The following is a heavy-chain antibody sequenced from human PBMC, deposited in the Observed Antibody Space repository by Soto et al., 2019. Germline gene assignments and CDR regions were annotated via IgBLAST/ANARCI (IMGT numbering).Heavy chain of an antibody. Sequence: QLVQSGPEVKRPGASVKVSCRPSGYTFMQYGISWIRLAPGQRPEWMGWISGSGVTNYAQRYQGRFTMTVDTSSTTTFMELKSLTSDDTDIYYCARDEKNWAKFDFWGQGTPVTVSS. D-gene: IGHD3-16*01. CDR1: GYTFMQYG. V-gene: IGHV1-18*01. CDR2: ISGSGVT. CDR3: ARDEKNWAKFDF. J-gene: IGHJ4*02.